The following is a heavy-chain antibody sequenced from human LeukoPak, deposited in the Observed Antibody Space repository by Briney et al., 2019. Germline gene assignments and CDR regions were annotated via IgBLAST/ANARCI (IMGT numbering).Heavy chain of an antibody. D-gene: IGHD3-22*01. CDR3: ARGGSYYYYDSSGYPPRAFDI. CDR2: IYHSGST. V-gene: IGHV4-4*02. J-gene: IGHJ3*02. CDR1: GGSISSSNW. Sequence: PSGTLSLTCAVSGGSISSSNWWSWVRQPPGKGLEWIGEIYHSGSTNYNPALKSRVTISVDKSKNQSSLKLSSVTAADTAVYYCARGGSYYYYDSSGYPPRAFDIWGQGTMVTVSS.